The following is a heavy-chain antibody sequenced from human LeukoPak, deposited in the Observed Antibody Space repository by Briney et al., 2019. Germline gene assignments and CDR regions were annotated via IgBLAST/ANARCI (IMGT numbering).Heavy chain of an antibody. D-gene: IGHD3-22*01. V-gene: IGHV3-23*01. CDR1: GFTFSSYA. J-gene: IGHJ4*02. Sequence: GGSLRLSCAASGFTFSSYAMSWVRQAPGKGLEWVSAISGSGGSTCYADSVKGRFTISRDNSKNTLYLQMNSLRAEDTAVYYCAKSSGYYYDSSGYVPFDYWGQGTLVTVSS. CDR3: AKSSGYYYDSSGYVPFDY. CDR2: ISGSGGST.